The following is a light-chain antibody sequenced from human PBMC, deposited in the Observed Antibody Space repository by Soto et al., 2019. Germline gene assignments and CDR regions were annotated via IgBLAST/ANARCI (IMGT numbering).Light chain of an antibody. CDR1: QSVSSY. J-gene: IGKJ4*01. CDR3: QQRSNWLT. CDR2: DAS. Sequence: EIVLTQSPATLSLSPGERATLSCRASQSVSSYLAWYQQKPGQAPRLLIYDASNRATGIPARFSGSGSGTDFTLTISSLEPEAFAVDYCQQRSNWLTFGGGTKVEIK. V-gene: IGKV3-11*01.